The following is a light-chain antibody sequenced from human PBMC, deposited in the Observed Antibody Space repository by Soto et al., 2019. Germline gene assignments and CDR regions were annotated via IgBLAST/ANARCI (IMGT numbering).Light chain of an antibody. J-gene: IGKJ4*01. CDR3: QQRSNWLT. CDR2: RAS. CDR1: QSVNNNY. V-gene: IGKV3-11*01. Sequence: EIVLTQSPGTLSLSPGERATLSCRASQSVNNNYVAWYQQKPGQAPRLLIFRASNKATGIPDRFSGSGSGTEFILTISSLEPEDFAVYYCQQRSNWLTFGGGTKVDIK.